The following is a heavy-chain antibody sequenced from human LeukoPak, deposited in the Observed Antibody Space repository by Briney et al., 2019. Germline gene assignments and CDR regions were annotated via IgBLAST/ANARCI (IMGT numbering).Heavy chain of an antibody. Sequence: ASVKVSCKAYGYTFTNNDINWTRQATGQGLEWMGWINPNSGNRGHTQKFQGRVTLTMNTSTSTAYMDLTSLTSEDTAVYYCARGPPGEDHYYLDVWAKGTTVTVSS. V-gene: IGHV1-8*02. CDR1: GYTFTNND. CDR3: ARGPPGEDHYYLDV. J-gene: IGHJ6*03. D-gene: IGHD7-27*01. CDR2: INPNSGNR.